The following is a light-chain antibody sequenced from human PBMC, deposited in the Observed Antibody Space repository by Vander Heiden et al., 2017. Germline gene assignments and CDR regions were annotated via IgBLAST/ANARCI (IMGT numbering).Light chain of an antibody. Sequence: DIQMTQSPSSLSASVGDRVTITCRASQSMSSYLNWYQQKPGKAPKLLIYAASSLQSGVPSRFSGSGYGTDFTLTISSRQPEDFAPYYCQQTYNNPPVTFGGGTKVEI. CDR2: AAS. CDR1: QSMSSY. V-gene: IGKV1-39*01. J-gene: IGKJ4*01. CDR3: QQTYNNPPVT.